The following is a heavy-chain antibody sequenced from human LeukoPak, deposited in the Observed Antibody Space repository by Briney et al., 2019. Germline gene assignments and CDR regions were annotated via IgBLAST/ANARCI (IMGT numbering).Heavy chain of an antibody. J-gene: IGHJ4*02. CDR2: ITNDGSST. CDR3: VRDPEALDY. V-gene: IGHV3-74*01. CDR1: GLTFSSHW. Sequence: GGSLRLSCAASGLTFSSHWMHWVRHAPGKGLVWVSRITNDGSSTTYADSVKGRFTISRDNAKNMLYLQVNSLRAEDTAVYYCVRDPEALDYWGQGTQVTVSS.